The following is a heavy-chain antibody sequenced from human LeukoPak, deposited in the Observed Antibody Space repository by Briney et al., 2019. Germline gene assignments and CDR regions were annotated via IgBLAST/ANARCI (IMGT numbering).Heavy chain of an antibody. J-gene: IGHJ4*02. CDR2: INPNSGGT. CDR3: ARDREGFDFDY. Sequence: ASVKVSCKASGYTFANYGISWVRQAPGQGLEWMGWINPNSGGTNYAQKFQGRVTMTRDTSISTAYMELSRLRSDDTAVYYCARDREGFDFDYWGQGTLVTVSS. D-gene: IGHD3-3*01. CDR1: GYTFANYG. V-gene: IGHV1-2*02.